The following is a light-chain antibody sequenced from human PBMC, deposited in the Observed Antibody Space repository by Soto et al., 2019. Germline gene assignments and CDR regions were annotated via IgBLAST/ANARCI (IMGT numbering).Light chain of an antibody. V-gene: IGKV1-5*01. Sequence: IQLTQSPSTLPASVGDRVTLTCRASQSISNWLAWYQQKPGTAPKLLIYHASILETAVPSRFSGNGSGTDFTFTISSLQPEDIATYYCQQYDNLPITFGQGTRLEIK. CDR2: HAS. J-gene: IGKJ5*01. CDR1: QSISNW. CDR3: QQYDNLPIT.